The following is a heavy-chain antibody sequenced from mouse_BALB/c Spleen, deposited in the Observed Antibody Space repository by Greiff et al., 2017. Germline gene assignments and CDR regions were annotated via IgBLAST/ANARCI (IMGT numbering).Heavy chain of an antibody. D-gene: IGHD2-3*01. V-gene: IGHV5-17*02. CDR2: ISSGSSTS. J-gene: IGHJ3*01. CDR1: GFTFSSFG. CDR3: ARTDDGYFTPWFAY. Sequence: DVMLVESGGGLVQPGGSRKLSCAASGFTFSSFGMHWVRQAPEKGLEWVAYISSGSSTSYSADTVKGRFTISSDNPKNTLFLQLTSLRSEDTAMYYCARTDDGYFTPWFAYWGQGTLVTVSA.